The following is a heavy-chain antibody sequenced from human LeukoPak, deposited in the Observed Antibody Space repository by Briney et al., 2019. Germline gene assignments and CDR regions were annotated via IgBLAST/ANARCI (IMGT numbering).Heavy chain of an antibody. V-gene: IGHV5-51*04. J-gene: IGHJ4*02. Sequence: GESLKISCKGSGYSFTSYWIGWVRQMPGKGLEWMGVIYPRDSDTRYSPSFQGQVTISADKPISTAYLQWSSLKASDTAMYYCARADLSTTGTTSVWGQGTLVTVSS. CDR3: ARADLSTTGTTSV. D-gene: IGHD1-1*01. CDR2: IYPRDSDT. CDR1: GYSFTSYW.